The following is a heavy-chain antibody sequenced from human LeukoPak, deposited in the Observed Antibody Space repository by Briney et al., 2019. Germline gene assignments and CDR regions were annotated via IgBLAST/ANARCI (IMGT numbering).Heavy chain of an antibody. V-gene: IGHV3-66*01. D-gene: IGHD3-22*01. CDR2: IYSGGST. Sequence: SVIYSGGSTYYADSVKGRFTISRDNSKNTLYLQMNSLRAEDTAVYYCAREGYYDSSGYYYWGQGTLVTVSS. J-gene: IGHJ4*02. CDR3: AREGYYDSSGYYY.